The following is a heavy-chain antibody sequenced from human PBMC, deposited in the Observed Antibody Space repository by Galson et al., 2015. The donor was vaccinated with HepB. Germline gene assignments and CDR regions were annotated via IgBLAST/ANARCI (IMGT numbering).Heavy chain of an antibody. V-gene: IGHV1-24*01. J-gene: IGHJ2*01. CDR1: GYTLTELS. CDR2: FDPEDGET. CDR3: ATVPVAYYYDSSGYRVGYFDL. D-gene: IGHD3-22*01. Sequence: SVKVSCKVSGYTLTELSMHWVRQAPGKGLEWMGGFDPEDGETIYAQKFQGRVTMTEDTSTDTAYMELSSLRSEDTAVYYCATVPVAYYYDSSGYRVGYFDLWGRGTLVTVSS.